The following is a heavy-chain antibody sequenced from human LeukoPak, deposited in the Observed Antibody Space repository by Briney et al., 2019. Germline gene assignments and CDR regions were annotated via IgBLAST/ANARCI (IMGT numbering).Heavy chain of an antibody. CDR2: IYTSGST. CDR1: GGSTSSGSYY. J-gene: IGHJ5*02. Sequence: SETLSLTCTVSGGSTSSGSYYWSWIRQPAGKGLEWIGRIYTSGSTNYNPSLKSRVTISVDTSKNQFSLKLSSVTAADTAVYYCARGYYDSGGYYYGLWFDPWGQGTLVTVSS. CDR3: ARGYYDSGGYYYGLWFDP. D-gene: IGHD3-22*01. V-gene: IGHV4-61*02.